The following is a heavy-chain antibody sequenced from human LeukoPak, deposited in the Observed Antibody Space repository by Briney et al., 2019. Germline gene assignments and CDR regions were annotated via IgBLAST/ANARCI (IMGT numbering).Heavy chain of an antibody. Sequence: GGSLRLSCAASGFTFSSYGMHWVRQAPGKGLEWVAFIRYDGSNKYYADSVKGRFTISRDNSKNTLYLQMNSLRAEDTAVYYCARAQYTMITFGGVIVGDYWGQGTLVTVSS. J-gene: IGHJ4*02. CDR3: ARAQYTMITFGGVIVGDY. D-gene: IGHD3-16*02. CDR2: IRYDGSNK. V-gene: IGHV3-30*02. CDR1: GFTFSSYG.